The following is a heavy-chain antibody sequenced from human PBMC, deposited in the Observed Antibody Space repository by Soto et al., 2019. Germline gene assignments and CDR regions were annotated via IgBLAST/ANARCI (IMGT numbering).Heavy chain of an antibody. CDR1: GYSISSSNW. V-gene: IGHV4-28*01. J-gene: IGHJ6*02. CDR2: IYYSGST. D-gene: IGHD1-26*01. CDR3: ARSKVGGSYYYYYYGMDV. Sequence: ETLSLTCAVSGYSISSSNWWGWIRQPPGKGLEWIGYIYYSGSTYYNPSLKSRVTMSVDTSKNQFSLKLSSVTAVDTAVYYCARSKVGGSYYYYYYGMDVWGQGTTVTVSS.